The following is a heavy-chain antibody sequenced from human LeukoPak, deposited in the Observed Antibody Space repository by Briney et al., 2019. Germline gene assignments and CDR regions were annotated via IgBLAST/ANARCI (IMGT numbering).Heavy chain of an antibody. CDR1: GFTFSSYG. CDR3: AKIISSLYCSSTSCYFIDY. Sequence: GGSLRLSCAASGFTFSSYGMHWVRQAPGKGLEWVAFIRYDGSNKYYADSVKGRFTISRDNSKNTLYLQMNSLRAEDTAVYYCAKIISSLYCSSTSCYFIDYWGQGTLVTVSS. J-gene: IGHJ4*02. CDR2: IRYDGSNK. V-gene: IGHV3-30*02. D-gene: IGHD2-2*01.